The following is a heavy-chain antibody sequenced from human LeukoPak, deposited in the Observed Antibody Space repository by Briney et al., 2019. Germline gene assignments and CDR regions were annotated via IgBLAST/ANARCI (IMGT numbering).Heavy chain of an antibody. CDR3: ARHRYSGSYYEGFDY. CDR2: ICPGDSDI. CDR1: GYTFSTYC. J-gene: IGHJ4*02. D-gene: IGHD1-26*01. Sequence: GESLKISCKGSGYTFSTYCIGWVRQMPGKGLEWMGIICPGDSDIRYSPSFQGQVTISADKSITTAYLQWSSLKASDTAMYYCARHRYSGSYYEGFDYWGQGTLVTVSS. V-gene: IGHV5-51*01.